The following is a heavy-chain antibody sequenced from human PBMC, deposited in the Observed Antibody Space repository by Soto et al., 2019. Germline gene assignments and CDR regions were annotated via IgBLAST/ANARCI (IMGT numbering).Heavy chain of an antibody. D-gene: IGHD4-17*01. CDR2: ISDNGGRK. J-gene: IGHJ6*02. CDR1: GFTFSTYA. CDR3: ARGPLPGDYYYGMDV. Sequence: GSLRLSCAASGFTFSTYAMAWIRQAPGKGLEWVSGISDNGGRKYYAASVKGRFTISRDNSKNTLYLQMNSLRAEDTAVYYCARGPLPGDYYYGMDVWGQGTTVTVSS. V-gene: IGHV3-23*01.